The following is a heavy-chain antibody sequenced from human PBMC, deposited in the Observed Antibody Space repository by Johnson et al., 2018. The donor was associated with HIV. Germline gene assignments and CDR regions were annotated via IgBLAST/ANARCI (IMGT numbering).Heavy chain of an antibody. CDR3: ARGYYDSSGRTGAFDI. Sequence: VQLLESGGGLVQPGRSLRLSCAASGFTFDDYAMHWVRQAPGKGLEWVTGNSWNSGSIGYADSVKGRCTISRDNAKNSLYLQMKSLRAEDTAVYYCARGYYDSSGRTGAFDIWGQGTMVTVSS. J-gene: IGHJ3*02. D-gene: IGHD3-22*01. V-gene: IGHV3-9*01. CDR1: GFTFDDYA. CDR2: NSWNSGSI.